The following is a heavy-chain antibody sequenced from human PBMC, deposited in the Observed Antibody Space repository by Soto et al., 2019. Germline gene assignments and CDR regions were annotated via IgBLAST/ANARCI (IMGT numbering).Heavy chain of an antibody. Sequence: PSETLSLICNASCGSISSYYCSWIRRPPGKGLEWLGYIYYSGSTNYNPSLKRRVPISVDTSKNPFSLKLSSETAADRAVYYCASEEPYYYGSSSYYSSPTNAFEIWGQGTMVT. D-gene: IGHD3-22*01. J-gene: IGHJ3*02. CDR2: IYYSGST. V-gene: IGHV4-59*01. CDR3: ASEEPYYYGSSSYYSSPTNAFEI. CDR1: CGSISSYY.